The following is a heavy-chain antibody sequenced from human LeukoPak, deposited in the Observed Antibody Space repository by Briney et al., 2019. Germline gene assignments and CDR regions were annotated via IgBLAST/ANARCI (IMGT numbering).Heavy chain of an antibody. V-gene: IGHV3-43*01. CDR2: ISWDGGST. J-gene: IGHJ4*02. D-gene: IGHD1-14*01. Sequence: GGSLRLSCAASGFTFAVSTMDWVRQAPGKGLEWVSFISWDGGSTYYADSVKGRFTISRDNSKNSLYLQMNSLRTEDTALYYCAKAGHQTGYYFDYWGQGTLVTVSS. CDR1: GFTFAVST. CDR3: AKAGHQTGYYFDY.